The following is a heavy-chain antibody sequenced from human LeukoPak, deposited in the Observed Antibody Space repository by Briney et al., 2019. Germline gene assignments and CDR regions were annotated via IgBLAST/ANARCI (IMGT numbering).Heavy chain of an antibody. Sequence: GGSLRLSCAASGFTFSSYGMHWVRQAPGKGLEWVAVISYDGSNKYYADSVKGRFTISRDNSKNTLYLQMNSLRAEDTAVYYCAKGYDSSGYLHDYWGQGTLVTASS. CDR2: ISYDGSNK. V-gene: IGHV3-30*18. J-gene: IGHJ4*02. CDR1: GFTFSSYG. CDR3: AKGYDSSGYLHDY. D-gene: IGHD3-22*01.